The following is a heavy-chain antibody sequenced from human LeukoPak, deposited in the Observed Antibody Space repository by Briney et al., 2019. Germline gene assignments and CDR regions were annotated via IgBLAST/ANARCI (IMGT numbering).Heavy chain of an antibody. CDR3: ARVPRYYYYMDV. Sequence: PSETLSLTCTDHGGSISIYYWRWVRQPPGKGLEWVGDIYDSASTNYNPSLTCRVTISVATSKNQFSLKLSFVTAADTAVYYCARVPRYYYYMDVWGKGTTVTVSS. CDR2: IYDSAST. V-gene: IGHV4-59*01. CDR1: GGSISIYY. J-gene: IGHJ6*03.